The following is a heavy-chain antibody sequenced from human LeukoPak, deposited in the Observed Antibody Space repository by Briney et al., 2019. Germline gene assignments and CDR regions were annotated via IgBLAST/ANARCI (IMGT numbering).Heavy chain of an antibody. CDR2: ISSSSSYI. J-gene: IGHJ3*02. Sequence: GGSLRLSCAASGFTFSSYSMNWVRQAPGKGLEWVSSISSSSSYIYYADSVKGRFTISRDNAKNSLYLQMNSLRAEDTAVYYCARPAYSSSWYVYDAFDIWGQGTMVTVSS. D-gene: IGHD6-13*01. V-gene: IGHV3-21*01. CDR3: ARPAYSSSWYVYDAFDI. CDR1: GFTFSSYS.